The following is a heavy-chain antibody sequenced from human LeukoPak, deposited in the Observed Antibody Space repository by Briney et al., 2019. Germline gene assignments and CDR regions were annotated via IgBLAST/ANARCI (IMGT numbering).Heavy chain of an antibody. CDR3: ARVVSSTWYDTFDI. V-gene: IGHV4-59*01. CDR2: IYYSGST. CDR1: GGSISGYY. Sequence: PSETLSLTCTVSGGSISGYYWSWIRQPPGKGLEWIGYIYYSGSTNYNPSLKSRVTISVDTSKNQFSLKLSPVTAADTAVYYCARVVSSTWYDTFDIWGQGTMVTVSS. J-gene: IGHJ3*02. D-gene: IGHD6-13*01.